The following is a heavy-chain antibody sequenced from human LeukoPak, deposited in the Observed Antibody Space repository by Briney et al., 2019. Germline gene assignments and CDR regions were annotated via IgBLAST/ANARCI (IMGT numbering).Heavy chain of an antibody. CDR2: IRYDGKDK. CDR1: GFIFSDYG. V-gene: IGHV3-30*02. CDR3: AKVGGVAIPGGY. D-gene: IGHD3-3*01. Sequence: GGSLRLSCAASGFIFSDYGLHWVRQAPGKGLEWVSFIRYDGKDKYYADSVKGRFTISRDNSKHTLYLQMNSLRTEDTAMYYCAKVGGVAIPGGYWGQGTLVTVSS. J-gene: IGHJ4*02.